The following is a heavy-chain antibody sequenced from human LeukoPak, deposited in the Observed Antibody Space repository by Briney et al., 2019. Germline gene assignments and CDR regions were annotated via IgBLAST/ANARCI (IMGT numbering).Heavy chain of an antibody. Sequence: PSETLSLTCTVSGGSISSGGYYWSWIRQPPGKGLEWIGYIYHSGSTYYNPSLKSRVTISVDRSKNQFSLKLSSVTPEDTAVYYCARDQDDSSGYYSYFDYWGQGTLVTVSS. V-gene: IGHV4-30-2*01. CDR2: IYHSGST. CDR3: ARDQDDSSGYYSYFDY. D-gene: IGHD3-22*01. CDR1: GGSISSGGYY. J-gene: IGHJ4*02.